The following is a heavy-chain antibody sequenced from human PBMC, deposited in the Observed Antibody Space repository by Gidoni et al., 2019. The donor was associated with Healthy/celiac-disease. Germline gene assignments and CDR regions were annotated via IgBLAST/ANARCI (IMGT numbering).Heavy chain of an antibody. CDR1: GGSIRSSCYY. J-gene: IGHJ6*02. CDR2: IYYSGRT. Sequence: QLQLQESGPGRVRTSETLSLTCTVSGGSIRSSCYYWGWIRQPPGKGLEWIGSIYYSGRTYYNPSLKSRVTISVDTSKNQFSLKLSSVTAADTAVYYCARHSLRYYDFWSGYSDGMDVWGQGTTVTVSS. V-gene: IGHV4-39*01. CDR3: ARHSLRYYDFWSGYSDGMDV. D-gene: IGHD3-3*01.